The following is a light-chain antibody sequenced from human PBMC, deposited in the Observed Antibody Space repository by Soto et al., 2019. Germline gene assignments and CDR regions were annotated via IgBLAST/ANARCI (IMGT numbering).Light chain of an antibody. V-gene: IGKV1-39*01. CDR3: QQGYSTTPIT. J-gene: IGKJ5*01. CDR1: QSIKNY. Sequence: DIQMTQSPSSLSAAIGDRVTITCRASQSIKNYLNWYQHKPGAAPKLLIFGASNLESGVPSRFSGSASSTEFTLSISSLQPEDFATYYCQQGYSTTPITFGQGTRVEIK. CDR2: GAS.